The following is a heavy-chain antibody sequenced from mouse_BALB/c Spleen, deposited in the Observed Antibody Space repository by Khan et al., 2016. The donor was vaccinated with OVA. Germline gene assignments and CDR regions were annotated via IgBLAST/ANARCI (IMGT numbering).Heavy chain of an antibody. CDR1: GFTFSSFG. CDR2: ISSGSGTI. CDR3: ARYGNYGMGY. V-gene: IGHV5-17*02. J-gene: IGHJ4*01. Sequence: VELVESGGGLVQPGGSRKLSCAASGFTFSSFGMHWVRQAPEKGLEWVAYISSGSGTIYYADTVKGRFTIFRDNPKNTLFLQMTRLRSEQTAMYYCARYGNYGMGYWGQGTSVTVSS. D-gene: IGHD2-1*01.